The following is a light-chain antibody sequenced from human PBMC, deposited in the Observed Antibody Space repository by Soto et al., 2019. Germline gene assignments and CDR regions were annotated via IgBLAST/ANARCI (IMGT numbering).Light chain of an antibody. CDR1: QSINIY. Sequence: IQMTQSPSSLSASVGDSVTVTCRASQSINIYLNWYQQNPGKAPTLLIYGASSLQSGVPSRFTGRGSRTDSNLTISSLQPEDFATYYCQQSYRSPYTFGQGTKLEIK. CDR3: QQSYRSPYT. J-gene: IGKJ2*01. CDR2: GAS. V-gene: IGKV1-39*01.